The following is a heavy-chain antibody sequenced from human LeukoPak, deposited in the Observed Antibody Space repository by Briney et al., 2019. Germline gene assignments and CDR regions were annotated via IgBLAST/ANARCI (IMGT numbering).Heavy chain of an antibody. J-gene: IGHJ4*02. V-gene: IGHV1-2*06. D-gene: IGHD6-13*01. CDR2: INPNSGGT. CDR1: GYTFTGYY. Sequence: ASVKVSCKASGYTFTGYYMHWVRQAPGQGLEWMGRINPNSGGTNYAQKFQGRVTMTRDTSISTAYMELSSLRSEDTAVYYCARSSVSVAAAASGGFDYWGQGTLVTVSS. CDR3: ARSSVSVAAAASGGFDY.